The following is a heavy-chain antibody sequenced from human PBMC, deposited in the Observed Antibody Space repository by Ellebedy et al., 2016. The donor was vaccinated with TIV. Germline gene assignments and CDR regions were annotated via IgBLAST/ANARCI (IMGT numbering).Heavy chain of an antibody. CDR1: GGSFSGYY. D-gene: IGHD1-1*01. J-gene: IGHJ4*02. V-gene: IGHV4-34*01. CDR2: INHSGST. CDR3: ARGRVRLDY. Sequence: GSLRLSXAVYGGSFSGYYWSWIRQPPGKGLEWIGEINHSGSTNYNPSLKSRVTISVDTSKNQFSLKLSSVTAADTAVYYCARGRVRLDYWGQGTLVTVSS.